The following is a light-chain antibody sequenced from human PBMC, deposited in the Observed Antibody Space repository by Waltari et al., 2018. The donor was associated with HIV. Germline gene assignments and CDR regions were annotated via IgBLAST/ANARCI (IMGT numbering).Light chain of an antibody. V-gene: IGLV1-47*01. CDR3: AAWDVSLRGLV. CDR1: SANIGRNS. J-gene: IGLJ2*01. Sequence: QAALTQPPSASGTPGQRVPISCSGGSANIGRNSVSWFQQVPGTAPKPLIYKDKQRPSGVPDRFSASKSGTSAALAISGLRSEEEADYYCAAWDVSLRGLVFGGGTKLTVL. CDR2: KDK.